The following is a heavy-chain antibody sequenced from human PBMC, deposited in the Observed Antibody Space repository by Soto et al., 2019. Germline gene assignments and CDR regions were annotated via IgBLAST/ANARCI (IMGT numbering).Heavy chain of an antibody. CDR3: GREGAGTNPLGY. J-gene: IGHJ4*02. Sequence: QVQLVQSGPEVKKPGASVKVSCKASGYTFTNYGFNWVRQAPGQGLEWMGWISAYNGHTKYSQIFQARVIMTTDTSPRTAYLGLRSLTSGDTAVYFWGREGAGTNPLGYWGQGTLVTVSS. CDR2: ISAYNGHT. V-gene: IGHV1-18*01. D-gene: IGHD2-8*01. CDR1: GYTFTNYG.